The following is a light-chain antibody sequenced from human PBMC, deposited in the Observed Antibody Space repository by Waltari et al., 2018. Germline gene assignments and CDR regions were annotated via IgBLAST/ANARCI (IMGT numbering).Light chain of an antibody. CDR2: EAS. V-gene: IGKV1-5*03. CDR1: QSISSW. CDR3: QQYNDYSGT. Sequence: DIQMTQSPSTLSASVGDSVTITCRASQSISSWLAWYQQKTGKAPKLLIYEASSLESGVPSRFSGGGYGTEFTLTISSLQPDDLATYYCQQYNDYSGTFGRGTKVEIK. J-gene: IGKJ1*01.